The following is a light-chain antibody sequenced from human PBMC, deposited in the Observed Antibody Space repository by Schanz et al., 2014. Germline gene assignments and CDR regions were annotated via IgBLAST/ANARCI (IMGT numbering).Light chain of an antibody. J-gene: IGKJ5*01. Sequence: EIVLTQSPATLSLSPGERATLSCRASQGVSSYLAWYQQKPGQAPRLLIYGASSRATGIPDRFSGSGSGTDFSLTINRLEPEDFAVYYCQLYDSSPHFGQGTRLDIK. CDR3: QLYDSSPH. CDR2: GAS. V-gene: IGKV3-20*01. CDR1: QGVSSY.